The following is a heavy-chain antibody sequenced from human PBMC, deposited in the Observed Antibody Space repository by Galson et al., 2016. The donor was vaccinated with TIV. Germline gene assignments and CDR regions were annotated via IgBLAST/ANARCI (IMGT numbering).Heavy chain of an antibody. Sequence: SVKVSCKASGYTFTSYTMHWVRQAPGQRLEWMGWINVYNGNTRYSQKFRDRATMTRDMSTTTVHMELSSLRPEDTAVYYCARDGYRFGNYFDFWGQGTLVTVSS. J-gene: IGHJ4*02. CDR3: ARDGYRFGNYFDF. D-gene: IGHD5-12*01. V-gene: IGHV1-3*01. CDR2: INVYNGNT. CDR1: GYTFTSYT.